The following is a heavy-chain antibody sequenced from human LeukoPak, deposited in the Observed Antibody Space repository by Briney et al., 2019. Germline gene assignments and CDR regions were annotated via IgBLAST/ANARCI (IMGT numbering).Heavy chain of an antibody. V-gene: IGHV3-23*01. Sequence: GGSLRLSCAASGFTFSSYAMSWVRQAPGKGLEWVSAISGSGGSTYYADSVKGRFTISRDNSKNTLYLQMNSLRAEDTAVYYCAKDISRVTMIVVATPSYYFGYWGQGTLVTVSS. J-gene: IGHJ4*02. D-gene: IGHD3-22*01. CDR3: AKDISRVTMIVVATPSYYFGY. CDR2: ISGSGGST. CDR1: GFTFSSYA.